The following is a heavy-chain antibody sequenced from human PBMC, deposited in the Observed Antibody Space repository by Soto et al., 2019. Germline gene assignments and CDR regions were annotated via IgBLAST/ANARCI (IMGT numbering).Heavy chain of an antibody. Sequence: QVQLVQSGAEVKKPGSSVKVSGKASGGTLSSYAISWVRQTPGQGLEWMGGIIPIFGTANYAQKFQGRVTITADESTSTAYMELSSLRSEDTAVYYCAREILGIAAASENWGQGTLVTVSS. J-gene: IGHJ4*02. CDR2: IIPIFGTA. CDR3: AREILGIAAASEN. D-gene: IGHD6-13*01. V-gene: IGHV1-69*01. CDR1: GGTLSSYA.